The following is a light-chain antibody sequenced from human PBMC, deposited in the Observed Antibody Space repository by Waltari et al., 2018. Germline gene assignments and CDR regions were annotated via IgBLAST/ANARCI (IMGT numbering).Light chain of an antibody. CDR3: QQTNTYPWT. J-gene: IGKJ1*01. CDR1: QSIGDC. Sequence: DIQMTQSPSTLSASVGDRVTITCRASQSIGDCLTWFQQKPGDAPKFLIHDATSLETGVPTRFSGSGSGTEFTLTISNVQPDDFATYYCQQTNTYPWTFGQGTRVEIK. V-gene: IGKV1-5*03. CDR2: DAT.